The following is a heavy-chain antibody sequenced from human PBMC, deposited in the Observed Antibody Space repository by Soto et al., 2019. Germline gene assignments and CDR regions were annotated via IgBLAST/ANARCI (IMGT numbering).Heavy chain of an antibody. CDR1: GYTFIDYY. CDR3: ARCRDVLATHDS. CDR2: INPNSGAS. V-gene: IGHV1-2*02. D-gene: IGHD5-12*01. Sequence: QVQLVQSGAEVKKPGASVKVSCRTSGYTFIDYYVHWVRRAPGQGLEWVGWINPNSGASNYAQNFQGRVTMTRDRSISTVYMELTGLRSDDTAVYYCARCRDVLATHDSWGQGTLVTVSS. J-gene: IGHJ4*02.